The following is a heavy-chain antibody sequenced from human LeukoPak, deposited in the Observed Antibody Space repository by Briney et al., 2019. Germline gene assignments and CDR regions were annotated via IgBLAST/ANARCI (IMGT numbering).Heavy chain of an antibody. V-gene: IGHV4-61*03. Sequence: PSETLSLTCTVSGGSVSSDSSHWSWIRQPPGKGLEWIGHIYYTGSTNYNPSLKGRVTISLDTSKNHFSLKLSSVTAADTAVYYCARASRPFSSGYYRTFDYWGQGTLVTVSS. CDR2: IYYTGST. J-gene: IGHJ4*02. CDR1: GGSVSSDSSH. D-gene: IGHD3-22*01. CDR3: ARASRPFSSGYYRTFDY.